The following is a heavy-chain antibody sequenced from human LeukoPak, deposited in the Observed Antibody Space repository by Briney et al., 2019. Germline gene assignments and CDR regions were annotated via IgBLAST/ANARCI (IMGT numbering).Heavy chain of an antibody. V-gene: IGHV3-21*04. CDR1: GFTFRTHS. CDR2: ITKSSTYV. J-gene: IGHJ4*02. Sequence: GGSLRLACEASGFTFRTHSMNGVRQAPGKGLEWVSSITKSSTYVYYADSVKGRFTISRDNANNSLFLQMNNLGVDDTGVYYCARGSGVHVWGQGTLVLVSS. CDR3: ARGSGVHV. D-gene: IGHD3-10*01.